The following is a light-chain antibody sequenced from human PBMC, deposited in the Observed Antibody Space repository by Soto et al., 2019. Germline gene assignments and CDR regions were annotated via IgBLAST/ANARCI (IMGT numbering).Light chain of an antibody. CDR3: QQYGSSWA. J-gene: IGKJ1*01. CDR1: QSVSSSY. CDR2: GAS. Sequence: EIVLTQSPGTLSLSPGEIATPSCRASQSVSSSYLARYQQKPGQAPRLLIYGASSRATGIPDRFSGSGSGTDVTLTISRLEPEDFAVYYCQQYGSSWAFGQGTKVEIK. V-gene: IGKV3-20*01.